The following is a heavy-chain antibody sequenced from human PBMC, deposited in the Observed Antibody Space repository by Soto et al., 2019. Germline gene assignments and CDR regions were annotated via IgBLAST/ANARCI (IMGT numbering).Heavy chain of an antibody. CDR2: ISYDGSNK. V-gene: IGHV3-30*18. J-gene: IGHJ6*02. CDR3: AKDPPKVRPYYYGSGSYYPLDYYGMDV. D-gene: IGHD3-10*01. CDR1: GFTFSSYG. Sequence: GGSLRLSCAASGFTFSSYGMHWVRQAPGKGLEWVAVISYDGSNKYYADSVKGRFTISRDNSENTLYLQMNSLRAEDTAVYYCAKDPPKVRPYYYGSGSYYPLDYYGMDVWGQGTTVTVSS.